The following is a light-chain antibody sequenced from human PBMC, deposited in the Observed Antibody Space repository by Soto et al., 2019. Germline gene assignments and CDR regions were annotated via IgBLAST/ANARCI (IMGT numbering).Light chain of an antibody. V-gene: IGLV1-44*01. CDR3: AAWDDSLNGPV. Sequence: QSVLTQPPSASGTPGQRVTISCSGSSSNIGSYTVNWYQQVPGTAPKLLISINNQRPSGVPDRFSGSKSGTSASLAISGLQSDDEDYYYCAAWDDSLNGPVVGGGTKLTVL. CDR2: INN. J-gene: IGLJ2*01. CDR1: SSNIGSYT.